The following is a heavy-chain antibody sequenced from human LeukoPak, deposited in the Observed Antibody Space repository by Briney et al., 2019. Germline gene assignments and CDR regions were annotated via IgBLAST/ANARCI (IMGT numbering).Heavy chain of an antibody. D-gene: IGHD2-2*02. CDR3: ARGTPRNQLLLYHFDY. J-gene: IGHJ4*02. V-gene: IGHV1-2*04. CDR2: INPNSGGT. CDR1: GYTFTSYG. Sequence: ASVKVSCKASGYTFTSYGISWVRQAPGQGLEWMGWINPNSGGTNYAQKFQGWVTMTRDTSISTAYMELSRLRSDDTAVYYCARGTPRNQLLLYHFDYWGQGTLVTVSS.